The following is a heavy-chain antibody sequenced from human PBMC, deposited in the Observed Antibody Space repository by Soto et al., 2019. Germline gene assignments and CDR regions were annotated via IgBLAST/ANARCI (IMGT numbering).Heavy chain of an antibody. J-gene: IGHJ5*02. CDR2: IYWNDDK. V-gene: IGHV2-5*01. CDR3: ALRDGADNWFDP. Sequence: SGPTLVNPTQTLTLTCTFSGFSLSTSGVGVGGIRQPPGKSLEWLALIYWNDDKRYSPSLKSRLTITKDTSKNQVVLTMTNMDTVDTATYYCALRDGADNWFDPWGQGPMMTFYS. CDR1: GFSLSTSGVG. D-gene: IGHD1-26*01.